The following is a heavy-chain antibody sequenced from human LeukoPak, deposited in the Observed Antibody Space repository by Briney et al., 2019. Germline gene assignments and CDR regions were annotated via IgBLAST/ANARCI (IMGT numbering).Heavy chain of an antibody. CDR1: GFTFEDYA. CDR2: ISWNSATS. J-gene: IGHJ4*02. CDR3: ARDEDYYDSSGYYYFDY. V-gene: IGHV3-9*01. D-gene: IGHD3-22*01. Sequence: GGSLRLSCVGSGFTFEDYAMHWVRQVPGQGLEWVSGISWNSATSDYADSVKGRFTISRDNAKNSLFLQMNSLRAEDTAVYYCARDEDYYDSSGYYYFDYWGQGTLVTVSS.